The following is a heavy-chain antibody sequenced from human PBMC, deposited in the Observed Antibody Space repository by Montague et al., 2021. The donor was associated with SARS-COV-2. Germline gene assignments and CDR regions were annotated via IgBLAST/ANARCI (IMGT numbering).Heavy chain of an antibody. CDR1: GGSISRGYYY. CDR3: ARGVDTVVVTVTGGFDS. J-gene: IGHJ4*02. V-gene: IGHV4-61*02. CDR2: IYRSGSP. D-gene: IGHD5-18*01. Sequence: TLSLTCTVSGGSISRGYYYWSWIRLPAGKGLEWIGRIYRSGSPNYNPSLESRVVLSVDTSRNQFSMKMTSVTAADTAMYYCARGVDTVVVTVTGGFDSWGQGTLVIVSS.